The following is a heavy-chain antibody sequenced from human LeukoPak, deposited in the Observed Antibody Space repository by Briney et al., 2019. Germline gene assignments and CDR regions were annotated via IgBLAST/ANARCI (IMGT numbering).Heavy chain of an antibody. J-gene: IGHJ5*02. CDR3: ARELKGDYCSSTSCYTGNWFDP. CDR2: ISAYNGNT. CDR1: GYTFTSYY. V-gene: IGHV1-18*04. D-gene: IGHD2-2*02. Sequence: ASVKVSCKASGYTFTSYYIHWVRQAPGQGLEWMGWISAYNGNTNYAQKLQGRVTMTTDTSTSTAYMELGSLRSDDTAVYYCARELKGDYCSSTSCYTGNWFDPWGQGTLVTVSS.